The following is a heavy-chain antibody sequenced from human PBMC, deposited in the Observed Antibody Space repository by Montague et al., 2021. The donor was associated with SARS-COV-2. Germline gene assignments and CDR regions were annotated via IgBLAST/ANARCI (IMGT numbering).Heavy chain of an antibody. J-gene: IGHJ6*03. CDR2: IYYSGST. CDR3: VSTYGVNLGYYYYYMDV. CDR1: GGSISDGGYY. Sequence: TLSLTCTVSGGSISDGGYYWSWIRQHPGKGLEWIGYIYYSGSTYYNPSLKSRVTISVDTSKNQFSLKLSSVTAADTAVYYCVSTYGVNLGYYYYYMDVWGKGTTVTVSS. V-gene: IGHV4-31*03. D-gene: IGHD4-23*01.